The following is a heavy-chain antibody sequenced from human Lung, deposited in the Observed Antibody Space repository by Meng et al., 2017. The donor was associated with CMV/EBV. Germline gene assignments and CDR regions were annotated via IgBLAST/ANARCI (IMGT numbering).Heavy chain of an antibody. CDR3: TRWHSGSNVDY. D-gene: IGHD1-26*01. CDR1: GFTFGDFA. Sequence: GGSLRLSCTVSGFTFGDFAMTWVRQAPGKGLEWVGFIRRKGYGGTTEYAASVKGRFTISRDDSKSIAYLQMNSLKTEDTAVYYCTRWHSGSNVDYWGQGTLVTVSS. CDR2: IRRKGYGGTT. J-gene: IGHJ4*02. V-gene: IGHV3-49*04.